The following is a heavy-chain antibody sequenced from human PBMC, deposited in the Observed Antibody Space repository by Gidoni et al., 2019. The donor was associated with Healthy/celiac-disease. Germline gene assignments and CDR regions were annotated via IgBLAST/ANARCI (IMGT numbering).Heavy chain of an antibody. CDR2: INPNRGGT. Sequence: QVQLVQSGAEVKKPGASVKVSCKASGYTFTGYYMHWVRQATGQGLEWMGWINPNRGGTNDAQKFQGRVTMTRDTSISTAYMELSRLRSDDTAVYYCAGESQGVTTFTTWGQGTLVTVSS. V-gene: IGHV1-2*02. J-gene: IGHJ5*02. CDR1: GYTFTGYY. D-gene: IGHD4-17*01. CDR3: AGESQGVTTFTT.